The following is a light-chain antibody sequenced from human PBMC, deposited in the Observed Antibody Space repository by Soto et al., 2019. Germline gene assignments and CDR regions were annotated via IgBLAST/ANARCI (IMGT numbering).Light chain of an antibody. CDR1: QSVSNNY. CDR3: PHYAISPRT. V-gene: IGKV3-20*01. CDR2: DAS. J-gene: IGKJ2*02. Sequence: EIVLTQSPDTLSLSPGERATLSCRASQSVSNNYLAWYQHKPGQAPRLLIYDASRRATGIPDRFSGSGSGTDFTLTISRLEPEDIAVYYCPHYAISPRTFGQGTKLEIK.